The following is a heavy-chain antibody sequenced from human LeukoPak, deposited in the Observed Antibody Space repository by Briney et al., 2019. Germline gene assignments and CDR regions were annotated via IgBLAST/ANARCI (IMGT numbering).Heavy chain of an antibody. CDR1: GYTFTSYG. J-gene: IGHJ4*02. CDR3: ARIYGSGSYYNRYFDY. CDR2: ISAYNGNT. Sequence: ASVKVSCKASGYTFTSYGISWVRQAPGQGLEWMGWISAYNGNTNYAQKLQGRVTMTTDTSTSTAYMELRSLRSDDTAVYYCARIYGSGSYYNRYFDYWGQGTLVTVSS. D-gene: IGHD3-10*01. V-gene: IGHV1-18*01.